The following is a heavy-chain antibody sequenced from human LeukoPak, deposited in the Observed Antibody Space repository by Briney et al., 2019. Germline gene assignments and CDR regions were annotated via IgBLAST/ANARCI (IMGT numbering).Heavy chain of an antibody. CDR3: ARDQPPLDY. CDR2: TSYDESNR. CDR1: GLTFTSYG. V-gene: IGHV3-30*03. Sequence: GGSLRLSCAASGLTFTSYGMHWVRQAPGKGLEWVALTSYDESNRGYADSVKGRFTISRDNSRNTLYLQMNNLRVEDTAVYYCARDQPPLDYWGQGTLVTVSS. J-gene: IGHJ4*02.